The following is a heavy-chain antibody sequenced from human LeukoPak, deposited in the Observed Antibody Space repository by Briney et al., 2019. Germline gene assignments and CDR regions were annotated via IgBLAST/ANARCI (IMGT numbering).Heavy chain of an antibody. D-gene: IGHD2-21*02. J-gene: IGHJ2*01. V-gene: IGHV4-59*01. Sequence: SETLSLTCTVSGVSIRSLYWGWIRQPPGKGLEWICYIYYSGSTNYNPSLNSRVTISVDTSKNQFSLKLSSVAAADTAVYYCARARHIVVVTAISAPDKIDLWGRGTLVTVSS. CDR2: IYYSGST. CDR3: ARARHIVVVTAISAPDKIDL. CDR1: GVSIRSLY.